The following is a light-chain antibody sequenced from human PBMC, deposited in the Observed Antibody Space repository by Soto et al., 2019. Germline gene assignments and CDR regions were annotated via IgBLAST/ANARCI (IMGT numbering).Light chain of an antibody. CDR1: QSISSY. Sequence: DIQMTQSPSSLSASVGDRVTITCRASQSISSYLNWYQQKPGKAPKLLIYAASCLQSGVPSRFSGSGSGTDFTLTLSGLQPEDFATYYCQQSYSTPRPFGQGTKVEIK. J-gene: IGKJ1*01. CDR2: AAS. CDR3: QQSYSTPRP. V-gene: IGKV1-39*01.